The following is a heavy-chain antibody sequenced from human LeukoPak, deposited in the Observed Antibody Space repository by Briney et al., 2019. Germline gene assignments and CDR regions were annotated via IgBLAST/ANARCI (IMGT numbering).Heavy chain of an antibody. V-gene: IGHV4-31*03. CDR2: IYYSGST. CDR1: GGSISSGGYY. Sequence: SETLSLTCTVSGGSISSGGYYWSWIRQHPGKGLEWIGYIYYSGSTYYNPSLKSRVTISVDTSKNQFSLKLSCVTAADTCVYYCAREGAYYDILTGYYSAFDYWGQGTLVTVSS. CDR3: AREGAYYDILTGYYSAFDY. J-gene: IGHJ4*02. D-gene: IGHD3-9*01.